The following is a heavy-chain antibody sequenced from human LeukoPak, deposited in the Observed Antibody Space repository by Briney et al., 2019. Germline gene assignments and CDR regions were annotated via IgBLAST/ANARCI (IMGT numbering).Heavy chain of an antibody. CDR2: IGSNSKYI. D-gene: IGHD6-19*01. V-gene: IGHV3-21*01. Sequence: GGSLRLSCAASGFTFSSYSMNWVRRAPGKGLEWVSSIGSNSKYIYYADSVKGRFTTSRDNAENSLYLQMNSLRAEDTAVYYCARGRIAVADIDYWGQGTLVTVSS. CDR3: ARGRIAVADIDY. CDR1: GFTFSSYS. J-gene: IGHJ4*02.